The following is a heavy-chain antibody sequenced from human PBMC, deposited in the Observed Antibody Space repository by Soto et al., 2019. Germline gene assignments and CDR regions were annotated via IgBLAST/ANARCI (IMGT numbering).Heavy chain of an antibody. CDR2: INPSVDST. Sequence: SXKVSCKASGYTXCIHWVRKAPGQGLEWMGIINPSVDSTTYAQKFQGRVTMTRDTSTSTVYMELSSLTSEDTAVYYCARAVPEYTPADYWGQGNQVTVS. J-gene: IGHJ4*02. CDR1: GYTXC. V-gene: IGHV1-46*01. CDR3: ARAVPEYTPADY. D-gene: IGHD6-19*01.